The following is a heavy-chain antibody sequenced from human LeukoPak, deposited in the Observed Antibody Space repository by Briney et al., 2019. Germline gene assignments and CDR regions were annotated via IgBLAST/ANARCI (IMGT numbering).Heavy chain of an antibody. Sequence: GGSLRLSCAVSGFRFGSDWMSWVRQAPGKGLEWVATISPDGSEKFYVDAVKGRFIISRDNGKNSLYVQLNSLRAGDTAVYYCARYYDPPVGDAFDLWGQGTMVTVSS. CDR1: GFRFGSDW. CDR3: ARYYDPPVGDAFDL. CDR2: ISPDGSEK. J-gene: IGHJ3*01. D-gene: IGHD3-16*01. V-gene: IGHV3-7*01.